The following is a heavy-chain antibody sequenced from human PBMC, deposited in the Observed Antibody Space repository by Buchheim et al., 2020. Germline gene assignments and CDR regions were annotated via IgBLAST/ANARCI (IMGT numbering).Heavy chain of an antibody. CDR1: GFTFSNYR. CDR3: TRDGGNGRLFDY. Sequence: EVQLVESGGGLVQPGGSLRLSCAASGFTFSNYRVLWVRQVPGKGLVWVSRITGDGSDIVYADSVKGRFTISRDNAKNTLYLQMDSLRAEDTAVYYCTRDGGNGRLFDYWGQGTL. J-gene: IGHJ4*02. D-gene: IGHD2-15*01. V-gene: IGHV3-74*01. CDR2: ITGDGSDI.